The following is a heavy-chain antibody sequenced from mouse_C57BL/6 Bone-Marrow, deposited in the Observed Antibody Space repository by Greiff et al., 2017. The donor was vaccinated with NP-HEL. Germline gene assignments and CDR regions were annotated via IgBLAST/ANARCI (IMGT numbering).Heavy chain of an antibody. D-gene: IGHD2-1*01. CDR1: GFTFTDYY. J-gene: IGHJ2*01. V-gene: IGHV7-3*01. CDR2: IRNKANGYTT. Sequence: EVKLVESGGGLVQPGGSLSLSCAASGFTFTDYYMSWVRQPPGKALEWLGFIRNKANGYTTEYSASVKGRFTISRDNSQSILYLQMNALRAEDSATYYCARSPGNSEFDYWGQGTTLTVSS. CDR3: ARSPGNSEFDY.